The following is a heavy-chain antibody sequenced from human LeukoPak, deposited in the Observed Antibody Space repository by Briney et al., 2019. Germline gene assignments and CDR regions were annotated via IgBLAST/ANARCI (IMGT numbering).Heavy chain of an antibody. Sequence: GASVTVSCKASGYTFTGYYIQWVRQAPGQGLEWMGWINPHSGGTNYAQEFQGRVTMTRDTSISTAYMELSSLRPDDTAVYSCARGVTARGFYYYMDIWGSGTTVTISS. J-gene: IGHJ6*03. CDR3: ARGVTARGFYYYMDI. CDR1: GYTFTGYY. D-gene: IGHD2-21*02. V-gene: IGHV1-2*02. CDR2: INPHSGGT.